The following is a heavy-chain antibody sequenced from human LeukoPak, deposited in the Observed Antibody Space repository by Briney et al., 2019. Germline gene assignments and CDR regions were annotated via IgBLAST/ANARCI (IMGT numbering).Heavy chain of an antibody. CDR3: ARVSSYQAARLDY. D-gene: IGHD6-6*01. CDR2: IYYSGST. CDR1: GGSISSYY. V-gene: IGHV4-59*01. Sequence: PSETLSLTCTVSGGSISSYYWSWIRQPPGKGLEWIGYIYYSGSTNYNPSLKSRVTISVDTSKNQFSLKLSSVTAADTAVYYCARVSSYQAARLDYWGQGTLVTVSS. J-gene: IGHJ4*02.